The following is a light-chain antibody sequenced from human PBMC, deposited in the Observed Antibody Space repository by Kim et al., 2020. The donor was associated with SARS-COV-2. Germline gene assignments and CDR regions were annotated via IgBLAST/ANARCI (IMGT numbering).Light chain of an antibody. Sequence: PGESATLSCRARQSVSSNYLAWYQQNPGQAPRLLIYGASSRATGIPDRFSGSGSGTDFTLTITRLEPEDFAVYYCQQYSSSPATFGQGTKVDIK. J-gene: IGKJ1*01. V-gene: IGKV3-20*01. CDR3: QQYSSSPAT. CDR1: QSVSSNY. CDR2: GAS.